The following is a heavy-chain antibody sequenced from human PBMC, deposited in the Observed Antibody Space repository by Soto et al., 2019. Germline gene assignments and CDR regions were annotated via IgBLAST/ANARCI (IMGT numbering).Heavy chain of an antibody. CDR1: GYPVTAYY. V-gene: IGHV1-2*02. CDR3: ARGGGVGVAGSAAFDM. Sequence: QLHLVQSGAVVKKPGASVTVSCSASGYPVTAYYMHWVRQAPGRGLEWMGGINPATGAAKYTQTFQGRVTRTRDTSTSTVFMELGGPTSEDPAVFFCARGGGVGVAGSAAFDMWGQGTLVTVSS. D-gene: IGHD3-3*01. J-gene: IGHJ3*02. CDR2: INPATGAA.